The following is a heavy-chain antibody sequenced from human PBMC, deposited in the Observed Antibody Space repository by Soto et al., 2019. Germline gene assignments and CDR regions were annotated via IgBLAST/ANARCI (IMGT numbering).Heavy chain of an antibody. J-gene: IGHJ4*02. CDR1: GGSFSGYY. Sequence: PSETLSLTCAVYGGSFSGYYWSWIRQPPGKGLEWIGEINHSGSTNYNPSLKSRDTISVDTSKNQFSLKLSSVTVADTAVYYCGRGEVLRYFDWWGQGTLVTVPS. D-gene: IGHD3-9*01. V-gene: IGHV4-34*01. CDR3: GRGEVLRYFDW. CDR2: INHSGST.